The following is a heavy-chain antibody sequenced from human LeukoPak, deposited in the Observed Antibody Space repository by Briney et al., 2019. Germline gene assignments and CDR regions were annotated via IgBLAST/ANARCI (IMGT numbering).Heavy chain of an antibody. V-gene: IGHV4-39*02. Sequence: SETLSLTCTVSGGSISSSSYYWGWIRQPPGKGLEWIGSIYYSGSTYYNPSLKSRVTISVDTSKNQFSLKLSSVTAADTAVYYCARDDFWSGYYRDYYDSSGYGLGGFWGPGTLVTVSS. CDR1: GGSISSSSYY. CDR2: IYYSGST. D-gene: IGHD3-22*01. CDR3: ARDDFWSGYYRDYYDSSGYGLGGF. J-gene: IGHJ4*02.